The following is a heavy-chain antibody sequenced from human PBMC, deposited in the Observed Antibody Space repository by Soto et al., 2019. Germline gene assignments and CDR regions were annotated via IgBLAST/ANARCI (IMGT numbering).Heavy chain of an antibody. J-gene: IGHJ4*02. CDR3: ASQQQLVRNFDY. Sequence: SETLSLTCTVSGGSISSGGYYWSWIRQHPGKGLEWIGYIYYSGSTYYNPSLKSRVTISVDTSKNQFSLKLSSVTAADTAVYYCASQQQLVRNFDYWGQGTLVTVSS. CDR1: GGSISSGGYY. V-gene: IGHV4-30-4*08. CDR2: IYYSGST. D-gene: IGHD6-13*01.